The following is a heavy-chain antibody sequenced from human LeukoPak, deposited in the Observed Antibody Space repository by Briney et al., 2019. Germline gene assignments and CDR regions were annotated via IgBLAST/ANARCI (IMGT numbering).Heavy chain of an antibody. CDR3: ARVPYYHDSSGYYYGYFDY. Sequence: SETLSLTCTVSGGSISTYYWNWLRQPPGKGLEWIGYIYYSGSTNCNPSLKSRVTISVDTSKNQFSLKLSSVTAADTAVYYCARVPYYHDSSGYYYGYFDYWGQGTLVTVSS. J-gene: IGHJ4*02. V-gene: IGHV4-59*01. CDR2: IYYSGST. D-gene: IGHD3-22*01. CDR1: GGSISTYY.